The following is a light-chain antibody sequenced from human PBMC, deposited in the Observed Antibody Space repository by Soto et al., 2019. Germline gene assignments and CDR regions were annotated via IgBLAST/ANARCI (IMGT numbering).Light chain of an antibody. CDR1: QSINNY. J-gene: IGKJ4*01. CDR2: DAS. V-gene: IGKV3-11*01. Sequence: EIVLTQSPVTLSLSPGERATLSCRASQSINNYLAWYQQKPGQPPRLLIYDASNRATAIPVRFSGSGSGTVFTLTISILEPEDSAVYYCQYRVIWLPGATFGGGTKVEIK. CDR3: QYRVIWLPGAT.